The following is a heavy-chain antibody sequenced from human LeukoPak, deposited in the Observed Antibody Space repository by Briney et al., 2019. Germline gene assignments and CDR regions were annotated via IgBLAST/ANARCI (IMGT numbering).Heavy chain of an antibody. D-gene: IGHD2-2*02. J-gene: IGHJ4*02. CDR2: MNPNSGNT. Sequence: ASVKVSCKASGYTFTSYDINWVRQATGQGLEWMGWMNPNSGNTGYAQKFQGRVTITRNTSISTAYVELSSLRSEDTAVYYCARVRSRRGYCSSTSCYRHFDYWGQGTLVTVSS. V-gene: IGHV1-8*03. CDR3: ARVRSRRGYCSSTSCYRHFDY. CDR1: GYTFTSYD.